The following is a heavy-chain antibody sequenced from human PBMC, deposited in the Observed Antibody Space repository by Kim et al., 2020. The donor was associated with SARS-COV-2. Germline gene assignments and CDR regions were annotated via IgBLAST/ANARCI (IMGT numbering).Heavy chain of an antibody. Sequence: GGSLRLSCAASGFTFSSYSMNWVRQAPGKGLEWVSYISSSSSYIYYADSVKGRFTTSRDNAKNSLYLQMNSLRAEDTAVYYCASDTGYSSSWTAGGGYYFDYWGQGTLVTVSS. CDR1: GFTFSSYS. CDR2: ISSSSSYI. J-gene: IGHJ4*02. V-gene: IGHV3-21*01. CDR3: ASDTGYSSSWTAGGGYYFDY. D-gene: IGHD6-13*01.